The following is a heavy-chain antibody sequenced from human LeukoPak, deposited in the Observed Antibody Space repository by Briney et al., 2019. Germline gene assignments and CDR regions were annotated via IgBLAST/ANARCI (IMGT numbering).Heavy chain of an antibody. CDR1: GDSISNYY. CDR2: IYTTGGT. Sequence: SETLSLTCTVSGDSISNYYWGWIRQPAGKGLEWIWRIYTTGGTAYNPSLKSRVTISVDKSNNQFSLRLSSVTAADTAMYYCAREFRDVIGSGYYYASWGQGTLVTVS. V-gene: IGHV4-4*07. D-gene: IGHD3-22*01. J-gene: IGHJ5*02. CDR3: AREFRDVIGSGYYYAS.